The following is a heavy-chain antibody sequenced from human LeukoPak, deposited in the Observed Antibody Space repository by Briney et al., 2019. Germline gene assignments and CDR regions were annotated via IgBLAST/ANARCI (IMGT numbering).Heavy chain of an antibody. Sequence: ASVKVSCKASGYTFTGYYMHWVRQAPGQGLGWMGWINPNSGGTNYAQKFQGRVTMTRDTSISTAYMELSRLRSDDTAVYYCARGPRYGDYGFFAYWGQGTLVTVSS. V-gene: IGHV1-2*02. CDR1: GYTFTGYY. CDR3: ARGPRYGDYGFFAY. D-gene: IGHD4-17*01. J-gene: IGHJ4*02. CDR2: INPNSGGT.